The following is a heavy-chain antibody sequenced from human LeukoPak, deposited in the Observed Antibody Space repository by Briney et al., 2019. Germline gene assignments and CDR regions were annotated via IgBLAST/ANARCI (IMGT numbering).Heavy chain of an antibody. Sequence: SETLSLTCAVYGGSFSGYYWSWIRQPPGKGLEWIGEINHSGSTNYNPSFKSRVTISVDKSKNQFSLKLSSVTAADTAVYYCARRRSKIVVVPAAIDYWGKGTLVTVSS. CDR1: GGSFSGYY. CDR2: INHSGST. V-gene: IGHV4-34*01. CDR3: ARRRSKIVVVPAAIDY. D-gene: IGHD2-2*01. J-gene: IGHJ4*02.